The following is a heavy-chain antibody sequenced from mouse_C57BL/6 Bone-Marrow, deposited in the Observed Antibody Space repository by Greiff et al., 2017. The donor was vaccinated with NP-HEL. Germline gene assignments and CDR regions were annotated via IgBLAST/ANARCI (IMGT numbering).Heavy chain of an antibody. V-gene: IGHV2-3*01. CDR3: AKRGGNYVLDAMDY. Sequence: VQLQQSGPGLVAPSQSLSITCTVSGFSLTSYGVSWVRQPPGKGLEWLGVIWGDGSTNYHSALISRLSISKDNSKSQVFLKLNSLQTDDTATYYCAKRGGNYVLDAMDYWGKGTSVTVSS. CDR1: GFSLTSYG. D-gene: IGHD2-1*01. CDR2: IWGDGST. J-gene: IGHJ4*01.